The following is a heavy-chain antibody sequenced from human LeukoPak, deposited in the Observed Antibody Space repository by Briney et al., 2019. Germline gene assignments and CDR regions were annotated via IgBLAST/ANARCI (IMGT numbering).Heavy chain of an antibody. Sequence: GRSLRLSCAASGFTFSSYGMHWVRQAPGKGLEWVAVISYDGSNTYYADSVKGRFTISRDNSKNTQYLQMNSLRAEDTAVYYCAKDSLYSSSWYGVNWFDPWGQGTLVTVSS. D-gene: IGHD6-13*01. CDR2: ISYDGSNT. CDR3: AKDSLYSSSWYGVNWFDP. V-gene: IGHV3-30*18. J-gene: IGHJ5*02. CDR1: GFTFSSYG.